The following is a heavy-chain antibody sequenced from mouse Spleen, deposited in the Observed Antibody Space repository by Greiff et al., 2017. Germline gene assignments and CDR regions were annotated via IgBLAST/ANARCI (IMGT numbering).Heavy chain of an antibody. J-gene: IGHJ4*01. CDR3: ANDGVYAMDY. V-gene: IGHV1-54*01. CDR1: GYAFTNYL. Sequence: QVQLQQSGAELVRPGTSVKVSCKASGYAFTNYLIEWVKQRPGQGLEWIGVINPGSGGTNYNEKFKGKATLTADKSSSTAYMQLSSLTSEDSAVYFCANDGVYAMDYWGQGTSVTVSS. D-gene: IGHD2-12*01. CDR2: INPGSGGT.